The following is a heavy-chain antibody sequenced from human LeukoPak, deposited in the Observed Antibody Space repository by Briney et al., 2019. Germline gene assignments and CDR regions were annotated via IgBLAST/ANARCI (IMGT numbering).Heavy chain of an antibody. CDR1: GGSISSGDYY. V-gene: IGHV4-61*02. Sequence: SETLSLTCTVSGGSISSGDYYWSWIRQPAGKGLEWIGRIYASGSTHYNPSLKSRVTISVDTSKNQFSLKLSSVTAADTAVYYCASSLWFDPWGQGTLVTVSS. CDR2: IYASGST. CDR3: ASSLWFDP. J-gene: IGHJ5*02.